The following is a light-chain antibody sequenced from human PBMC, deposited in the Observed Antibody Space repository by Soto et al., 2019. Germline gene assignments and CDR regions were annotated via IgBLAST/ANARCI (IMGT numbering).Light chain of an antibody. Sequence: DIQMTQSPSSLSASVGDRVTITCRASQSISSYLNWYQQKPGKAPKLLIYAASSLQSGVPSKFSGSGSGPDFTLTISSLQPEDCATYYGQQSYSTPYTFGQGNKLEIK. V-gene: IGKV1-39*01. CDR2: AAS. CDR3: QQSYSTPYT. CDR1: QSISSY. J-gene: IGKJ2*01.